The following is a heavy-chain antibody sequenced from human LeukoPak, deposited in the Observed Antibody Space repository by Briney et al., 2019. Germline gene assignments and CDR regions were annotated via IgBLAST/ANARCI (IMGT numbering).Heavy chain of an antibody. J-gene: IGHJ3*02. CDR1: GYTFADYY. Sequence: ASMKVSCKTSGYTFADYYLHWVRQAPGQGLEWMGSIYPDSGGTNSAQKFQGRVTMTRDTSISTAHMELSRLRSDDTAVYYCAREYYDSTGRKHAFENWGQGTMVTVSS. CDR3: AREYYDSTGRKHAFEN. CDR2: IYPDSGGT. D-gene: IGHD3-22*01. V-gene: IGHV1-2*02.